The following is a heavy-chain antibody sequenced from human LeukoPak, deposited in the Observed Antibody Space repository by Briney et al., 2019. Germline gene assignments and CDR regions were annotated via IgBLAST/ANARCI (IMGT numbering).Heavy chain of an antibody. D-gene: IGHD1-26*01. CDR3: ARAVGATTYWGFDD. V-gene: IGHV4-38-2*02. CDR2: IYHSGNT. J-gene: IGHJ4*02. Sequence: SETLSLTCTVSGYSVSSGFCWGWIRQPPGKGLEWVGIIYHSGNTYYNPSLKSRVTMSLDTSKNQFSLKLTSVTAADTAVYYCARAVGATTYWGFDDWGQGTLVTVSS. CDR1: GYSVSSGFC.